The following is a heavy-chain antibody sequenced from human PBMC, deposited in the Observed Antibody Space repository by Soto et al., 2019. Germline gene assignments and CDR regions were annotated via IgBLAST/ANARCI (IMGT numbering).Heavy chain of an antibody. Sequence: QIQLVETGGGVVQPGRSLRLSCAASGFTFNTYGFNWVRQAPGKGLEWVAVIWYDGNTKYYADSVKGRFSISRDNLKNTRYLQMNSLTAEDTAVYYCARPLVAPVACPYDYGMDVWGQGTTVTVSS. CDR1: GFTFNTYG. CDR3: ARPLVAPVACPYDYGMDV. J-gene: IGHJ6*02. D-gene: IGHD6-19*01. CDR2: IWYDGNTK. V-gene: IGHV3-33*01.